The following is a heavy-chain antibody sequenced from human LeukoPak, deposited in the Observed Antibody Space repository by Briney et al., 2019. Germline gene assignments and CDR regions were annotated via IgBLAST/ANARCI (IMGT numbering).Heavy chain of an antibody. J-gene: IGHJ4*02. D-gene: IGHD6-19*01. CDR2: IIPILGIA. CDR1: GGTFSSYA. CDR3: AREGSGWYYFDY. Sequence: SVKVSCKASGGTFSSYAISWVRQAPGQGLEWMGRIIPILGIANYAQKFQGRVTITADKSTSTAYMELSSLRSEDTAVYHCAREGSGWYYFDYWGQGTLVTVSS. V-gene: IGHV1-69*04.